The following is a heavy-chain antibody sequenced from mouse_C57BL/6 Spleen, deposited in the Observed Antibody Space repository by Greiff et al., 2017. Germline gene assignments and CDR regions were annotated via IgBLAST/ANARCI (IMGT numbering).Heavy chain of an antibody. V-gene: IGHV1-81*01. CDR1: GYTFTSYG. Sequence: VQLQESGAELARPGASVKLSCKASGYTFTSYGISWVKQRTGQGLEWIGEIYPRSGNTYYNEKFKGKATLTADKSSSTAYMELRSLTSEDSAVYFCARWGDGYPFDYWGQGTTLTVSS. CDR2: IYPRSGNT. CDR3: ARWGDGYPFDY. J-gene: IGHJ2*01. D-gene: IGHD2-3*01.